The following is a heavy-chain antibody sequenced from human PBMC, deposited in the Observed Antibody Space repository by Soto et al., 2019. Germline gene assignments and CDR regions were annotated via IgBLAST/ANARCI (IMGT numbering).Heavy chain of an antibody. J-gene: IGHJ6*02. D-gene: IGHD3-22*01. Sequence: QVQLVESGGGVVQPGRSLRLSCAASGFTFSSYGMHWVRQAPGKGLEWVAVISYDGSNKYYADSVKGRFTISRDNSKNTLYLQMNSLRAEDTAVYYCAKESYYYDSSGYEKGYGMDVWGQVTKVTVSS. CDR3: AKESYYYDSSGYEKGYGMDV. V-gene: IGHV3-30*18. CDR2: ISYDGSNK. CDR1: GFTFSSYG.